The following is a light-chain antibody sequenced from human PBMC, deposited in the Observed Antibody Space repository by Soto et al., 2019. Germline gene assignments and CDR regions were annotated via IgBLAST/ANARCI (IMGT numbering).Light chain of an antibody. Sequence: QSVLTQPASVSGSPGQSITISCTGTSSDAGACYYVSWYQQLPGKAPKLMIYEVSNRPSGISNRFSGSKSGNTASLTISGLQAEDEADYYCSSCTSSNSLYVFGTG. J-gene: IGLJ1*01. V-gene: IGLV2-14*01. CDR1: SSDAGACYY. CDR2: EVS. CDR3: SSCTSSNSLYV.